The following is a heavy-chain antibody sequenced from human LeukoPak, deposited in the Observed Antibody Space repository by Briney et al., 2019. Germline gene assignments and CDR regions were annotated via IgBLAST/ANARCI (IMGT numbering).Heavy chain of an antibody. V-gene: IGHV3-48*03. CDR2: ISRSGTTI. CDR3: ARDFIVVADDAFDI. J-gene: IGHJ3*02. CDR1: GFTFSSYE. Sequence: GESLKISCAASGFTFSSYEMNLVRQAPGKGLEWVSYISRSGTTIYYADSVKGRFTISRDNAKNSLYLQMNSLRAEDTAVYYCARDFIVVADDAFDIWGQGTMVTVSS. D-gene: IGHD2-15*01.